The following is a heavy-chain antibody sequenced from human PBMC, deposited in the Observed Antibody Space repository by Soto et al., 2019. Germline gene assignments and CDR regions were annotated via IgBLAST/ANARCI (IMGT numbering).Heavy chain of an antibody. V-gene: IGHV4-39*01. J-gene: IGHJ2*01. D-gene: IGHD3-9*01. Sequence: QLQLQESGPGLVKPSETLSLTCTVSGGSISSSSYYWGWIRQPPGKGLEWIGSIYYSGSTYYNPSLKSRVTLAVDTSKNQSSLKLSSVTAADTAVYYCARHLTHDDILTGYSLDWYFDLWGRGTLVTVSS. CDR2: IYYSGST. CDR1: GGSISSSSYY. CDR3: ARHLTHDDILTGYSLDWYFDL.